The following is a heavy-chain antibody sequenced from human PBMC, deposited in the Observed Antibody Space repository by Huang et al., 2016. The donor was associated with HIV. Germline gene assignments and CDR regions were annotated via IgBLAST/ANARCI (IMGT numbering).Heavy chain of an antibody. D-gene: IGHD1-7*01. CDR1: GFSFSSAW. Sequence: EVQLVESGGGLVKPGGSLRLSCEVSGFSFSSAWSNWVRQAPGKGLEWVGRIKSKTERGTTDYAAPVKGIFTISRDDSKNTLYLQMNSLKTEDTGVYYCTTGTRDYLNAFDIWGQGTKVTVSS. CDR3: TTGTRDYLNAFDI. V-gene: IGHV3-15*07. CDR2: IKSKTERGTT. J-gene: IGHJ3*02.